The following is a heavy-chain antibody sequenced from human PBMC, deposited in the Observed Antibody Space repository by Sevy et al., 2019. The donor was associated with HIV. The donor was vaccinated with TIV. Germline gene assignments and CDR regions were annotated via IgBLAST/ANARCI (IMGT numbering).Heavy chain of an antibody. J-gene: IGHJ4*02. V-gene: IGHV4-59*11. CDR3: ARDAGYDFWSGYYDY. CDR2: IYYSGST. CDR1: GGSISSHY. Sequence: SETLSLTCTVSGGSISSHYWSWIRQPPGKGLEWIGYIYYSGSTNYNPSLKSRVTISVDTSKNQFSLKLSSVTAADTAVYYCARDAGYDFWSGYYDYWGQGTLVTVSS. D-gene: IGHD3-3*01.